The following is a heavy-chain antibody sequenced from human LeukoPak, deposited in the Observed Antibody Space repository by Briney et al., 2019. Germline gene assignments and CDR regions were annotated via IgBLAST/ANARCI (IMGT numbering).Heavy chain of an antibody. D-gene: IGHD3-10*01. V-gene: IGHV4-38-2*02. CDR1: GYSISSGYY. J-gene: IGHJ4*02. Sequence: PSETLSLTCAVSGYSISSGYYWGWIRQPPGKGLEWIGSICHSGSTYYNPSLKSRVTISVDTSKNQFSLKLSSVTAADTAVYYCARDYYGSGRSLDYWGQGTLVTVSS. CDR2: ICHSGST. CDR3: ARDYYGSGRSLDY.